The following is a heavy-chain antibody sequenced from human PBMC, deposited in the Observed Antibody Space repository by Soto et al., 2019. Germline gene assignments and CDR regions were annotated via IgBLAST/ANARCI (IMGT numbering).Heavy chain of an antibody. CDR2: INPSGGST. D-gene: IGHD2-2*01. CDR1: GYTFTSYY. Sequence: QMQLVQSGAEVKKPGASVKVSCKASGYTFTSYYMHWVRQAPGQGLEWMGIINPSGGSTSYAQKFQGRVTMTRDTSTSTVYMELSSLRSEDTAVYYCARDVPAAMGVYGMDVWGQGTTVTVSS. V-gene: IGHV1-46*01. CDR3: ARDVPAAMGVYGMDV. J-gene: IGHJ6*02.